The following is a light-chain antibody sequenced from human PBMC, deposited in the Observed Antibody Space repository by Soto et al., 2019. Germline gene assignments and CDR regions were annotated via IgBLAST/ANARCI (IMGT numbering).Light chain of an antibody. V-gene: IGLV1-44*01. Sequence: QSVLTQAPSASGAPGQRVTMSCSGSRSNIGTNTVNWYQQRPGTPPKFLIYDNYRRPSGVPERFSGSQSGTSASLAINGLQSEDEAYYYCSAWDDSLNRPVFGGGTKLTVL. CDR2: DNY. J-gene: IGLJ2*01. CDR3: SAWDDSLNRPV. CDR1: RSNIGTNT.